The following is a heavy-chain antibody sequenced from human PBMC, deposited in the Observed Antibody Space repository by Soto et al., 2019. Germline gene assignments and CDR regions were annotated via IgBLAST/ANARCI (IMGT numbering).Heavy chain of an antibody. Sequence: GGSLRLSCAASGFTFYSSAMSWVRQAPGKGLEWVSAISTTGGNTLYADSVKGRFTISRDNSKNTLYLQMNSLRAEDTAIYYCAKPSGGSYPESRVFDSWGQGTRVTVSS. CDR2: ISTTGGNT. J-gene: IGHJ4*02. D-gene: IGHD1-26*01. V-gene: IGHV3-23*01. CDR3: AKPSGGSYPESRVFDS. CDR1: GFTFYSSA.